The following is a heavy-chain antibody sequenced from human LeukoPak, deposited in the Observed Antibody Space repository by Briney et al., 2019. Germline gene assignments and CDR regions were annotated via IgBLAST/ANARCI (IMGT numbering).Heavy chain of an antibody. V-gene: IGHV3-48*03. CDR2: IISSGSNI. CDR3: AEDRHGSGLWSGSFDG. CDR1: GFTFSSYE. D-gene: IGHD4/OR15-4a*01. Sequence: GGSLRLSCVASGFTFSSYEMNWVRQAPGKGLEWVSYIISSGSNIYYADSVKGRLTISRDNATNSLYLQMNSLRAEETAVFYCAEDRHGSGLWSGSFDGWGQGTLVTVSS. J-gene: IGHJ4*02.